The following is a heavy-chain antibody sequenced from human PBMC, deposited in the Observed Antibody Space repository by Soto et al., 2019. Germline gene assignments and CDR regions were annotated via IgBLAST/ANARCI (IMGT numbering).Heavy chain of an antibody. CDR2: ISSSSSTI. J-gene: IGHJ5*02. CDR1: GFTFSSYS. CDR3: ARDSPMLEYNWFDP. D-gene: IGHD2-8*01. Sequence: GGSLRLSCAASGFTFSSYSMNWVRQAPGKGLEWVSYISSSSSTIYYADSVKGRFTISRDNAKNSLYLQMNSLRDEDTAVYYCARDSPMLEYNWFDPWGQGTLVTVSS. V-gene: IGHV3-48*02.